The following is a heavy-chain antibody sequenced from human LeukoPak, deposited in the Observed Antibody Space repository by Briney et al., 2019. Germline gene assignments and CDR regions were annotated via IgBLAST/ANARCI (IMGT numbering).Heavy chain of an antibody. CDR3: AREGSVVVPAAIDY. D-gene: IGHD2-2*01. V-gene: IGHV4-30-2*01. J-gene: IGHJ4*02. Sequence: SETLSLTCAVSGGSISSGGYSWSWIRQPPGKGLEWIGYIYHSGSTYYNPSPKSRVTISVDRSKNQFSLKLSSVTAADTAVYYCAREGSVVVPAAIDYWGQGTLVTVSS. CDR1: GGSISSGGYS. CDR2: IYHSGST.